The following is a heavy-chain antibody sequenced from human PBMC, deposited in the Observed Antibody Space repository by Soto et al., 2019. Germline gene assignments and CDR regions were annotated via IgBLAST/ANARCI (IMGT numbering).Heavy chain of an antibody. CDR1: GGSFSGWH. V-gene: IGHV4-34*01. CDR2: ASHTGVT. Sequence: QVQVQQWGAGLLKFSETLSLTCAVNGGSFSGWHWNWIRQPPGKGLEWIGEASHTGVTNYNPSLVSRVTVSVDMSRNQISLKQTSASAADTAVDYCARSLNLDVWGPGTRVIVSS. CDR3: ARSLNLDV. J-gene: IGHJ6*02.